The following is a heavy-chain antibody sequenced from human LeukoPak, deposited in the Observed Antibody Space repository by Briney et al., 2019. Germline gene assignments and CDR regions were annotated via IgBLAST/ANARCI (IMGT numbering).Heavy chain of an antibody. CDR1: GFTFSNYS. J-gene: IGHJ4*02. D-gene: IGHD6-19*01. Sequence: GGSLRLSCAASGFTFSNYSMTWVRQAPGNGLEWVSSISSGSRYIYYADSVKGRFTISRDNAKNTLYLQMNSLRAEDTAVYYCARDWSGWYDCDSWGQGTLVTVSS. CDR2: ISSGSRYI. V-gene: IGHV3-21*01. CDR3: ARDWSGWYDCDS.